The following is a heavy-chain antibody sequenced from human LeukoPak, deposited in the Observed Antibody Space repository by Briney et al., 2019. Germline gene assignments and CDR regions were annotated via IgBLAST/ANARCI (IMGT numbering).Heavy chain of an antibody. CDR2: IYYSGST. V-gene: IGHV4-31*03. Sequence: PSETLSLTCTVSGGSISSGGYYWSWIRQHPGKGLEWIGYIYYSGSTYYNPSLKSRVTISVDTSKNQFSLKLSSVTAADTAVYYCARDRVGSGGFDYWGQGTLVTVSS. D-gene: IGHD6-25*01. CDR1: GGSISSGGYY. J-gene: IGHJ4*02. CDR3: ARDRVGSGGFDY.